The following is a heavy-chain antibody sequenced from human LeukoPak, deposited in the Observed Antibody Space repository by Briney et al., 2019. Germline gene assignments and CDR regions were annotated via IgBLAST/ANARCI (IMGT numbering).Heavy chain of an antibody. V-gene: IGHV4-34*01. J-gene: IGHJ4*02. CDR1: GGSFSGYY. Sequence: PSETLSLTCAVYGGSFSGYYWSWIRQPPGKGLEWIGEINHSGSTNYNPSLKSRVTISVDTSKNQFSLKLSSVTAADTAVYYCARLGDYDILTGYQNPFDYWGQGTLVTVSS. CDR2: INHSGST. D-gene: IGHD3-9*01. CDR3: ARLGDYDILTGYQNPFDY.